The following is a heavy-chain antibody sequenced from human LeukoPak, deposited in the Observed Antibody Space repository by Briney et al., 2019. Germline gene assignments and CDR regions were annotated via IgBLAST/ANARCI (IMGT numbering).Heavy chain of an antibody. D-gene: IGHD3-10*01. CDR2: INAGNGNT. CDR1: GYTFTSYA. J-gene: IGHJ5*02. V-gene: IGHV1-3*01. CDR3: AGDRARYYGSGSYYNRAAWFDP. Sequence: ASVKVSCKASGYTFTSYAMHWVRQAPGQRLEWMGWINAGNGNTKYSQKFQGRVTITRDTSASTAYMELSSLRSEDTAVYYCAGDRARYYGSGSYYNRAAWFDPWGQGTLVTVSS.